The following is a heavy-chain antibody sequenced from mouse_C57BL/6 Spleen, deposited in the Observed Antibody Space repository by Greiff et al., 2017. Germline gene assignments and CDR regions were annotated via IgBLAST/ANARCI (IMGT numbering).Heavy chain of an antibody. D-gene: IGHD1-1*01. CDR3: ARHEDYYSYAMDY. CDR1: GFSLTSYG. J-gene: IGHJ4*01. V-gene: IGHV2-6-1*01. CDR2: IWSDGSP. Sequence: QVQLKESGPGLVAPSQSLSITCTVSGFSLTSYGVHWVRQPPGKGLEWLVVIWSDGSPTYNSALKSRLSISKDNSKSQVFLKMNSLQTDDTAMYYCARHEDYYSYAMDYWGQGTSVTVSS.